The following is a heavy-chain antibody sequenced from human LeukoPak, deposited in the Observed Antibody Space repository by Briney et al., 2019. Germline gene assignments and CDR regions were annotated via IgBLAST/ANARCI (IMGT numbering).Heavy chain of an antibody. V-gene: IGHV1-2*02. Sequence: ASVKVSCKASGYTFTGYYMHWVRQAPGQGLEWMGWINPNSGGTNYAQKFQGRVTMTRDTSISTAYMELRRLRSDDTAVYYCAREGPTGAAMLDYYYMDVWGKGTTVTVSS. CDR3: AREGPTGAAMLDYYYMDV. J-gene: IGHJ6*03. CDR2: INPNSGGT. D-gene: IGHD2-2*01. CDR1: GYTFTGYY.